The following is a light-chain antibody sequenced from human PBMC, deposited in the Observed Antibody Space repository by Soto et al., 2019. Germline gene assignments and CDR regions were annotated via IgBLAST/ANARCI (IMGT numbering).Light chain of an antibody. CDR3: QQLHNYPDT. J-gene: IGKJ2*01. V-gene: IGKV1-9*01. CDR1: QDISNS. Sequence: DVQLTQSPSFLSASVGDRVTITCRASQDISNSLGWYQQKPGKAPKLLIYAASTLHSGVPSRFSGSGSGTEFTLTIGNLQAEDFATYYCQQLHNYPDTFGQGTKLEIK. CDR2: AAS.